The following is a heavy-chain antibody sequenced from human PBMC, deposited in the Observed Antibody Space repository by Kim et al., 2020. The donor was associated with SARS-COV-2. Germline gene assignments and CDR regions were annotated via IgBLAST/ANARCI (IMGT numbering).Heavy chain of an antibody. CDR1: GFTFSSYS. D-gene: IGHD3-10*01. J-gene: IGHJ4*02. CDR3: ARECLPELLAPQCFDY. Sequence: GGSLRLSCAASGFTFSSYSMNWVRQAPGKGLEWVSSISSSSSYIYYADSVKGRFTISRDNAKNSLYLQMNSLRAEDTAVYYCARECLPELLAPQCFDYWGQGTLVTVSS. V-gene: IGHV3-21*01. CDR2: ISSSSSYI.